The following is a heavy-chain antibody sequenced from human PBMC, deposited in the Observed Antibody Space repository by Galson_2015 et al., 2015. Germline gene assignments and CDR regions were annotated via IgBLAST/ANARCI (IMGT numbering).Heavy chain of an antibody. CDR1: GYAFTDYY. V-gene: IGHV1-46*01. CDR3: TRAVDQDFQN. CDR2: INPDGGST. J-gene: IGHJ1*01. D-gene: IGHD5-24*01. Sequence: SVKVSCKASGYAFTDYYMHWVRQAPGQGLEWMGIINPDGGSTNYTQKFQDRITMTRDTSTSTVYMELSSLTSEDTAIYYCTRAVDQDFQNWGQSTLVTVSS.